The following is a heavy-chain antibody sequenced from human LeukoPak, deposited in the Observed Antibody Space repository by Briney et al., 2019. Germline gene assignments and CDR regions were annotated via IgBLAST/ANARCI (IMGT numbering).Heavy chain of an antibody. CDR2: ISYDARHE. D-gene: IGHD5-24*01. CDR1: GFPFRDHA. V-gene: IGHV3-30*03. CDR3: ARDEFDGYNLGPSIY. J-gene: IGHJ4*02. Sequence: GGSLRLSCEASGFPFRDHAMHWVRQAPGKGQEWVAVISYDARHENYADSVKGRFTVSRDDSRSTLYLQMNSLKTDDTAVYFCARDEFDGYNLGPSIYWGQGTLVTVSS.